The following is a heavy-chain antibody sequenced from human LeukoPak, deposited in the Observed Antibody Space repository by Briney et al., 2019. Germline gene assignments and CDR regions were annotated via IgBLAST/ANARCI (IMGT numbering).Heavy chain of an antibody. D-gene: IGHD6-19*01. CDR2: IYYSGST. Sequence: PSETLSLTCTVSGGSISSYYWSWIRQPPGKGLEWIGYIYYSGSTNYNPSLKSRVTISVDTSKNQFSPKLSSATAADTAVYYCARDHGSGWYSLDYWGQGTLVTVSS. CDR3: ARDHGSGWYSLDY. J-gene: IGHJ4*02. V-gene: IGHV4-59*01. CDR1: GGSISSYY.